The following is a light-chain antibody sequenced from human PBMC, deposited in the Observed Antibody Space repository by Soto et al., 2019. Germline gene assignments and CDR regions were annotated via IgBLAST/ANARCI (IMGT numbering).Light chain of an antibody. CDR1: QSISNNH. CDR2: GTS. CDR3: QRYGSSRPWT. J-gene: IGKJ1*01. V-gene: IGKV3-20*01. Sequence: EIVLTQSPGTLSLSPGERVTLSCRASQSISNNHLAWYQQKPGQASRLLIHGTSNRATGIPDRFSGSGSGTDFTLTFSRLEPEDFAVYYCQRYGSSRPWTFGQGTKVDIK.